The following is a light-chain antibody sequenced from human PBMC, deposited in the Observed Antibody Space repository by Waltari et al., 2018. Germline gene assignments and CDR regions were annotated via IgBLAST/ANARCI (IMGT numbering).Light chain of an antibody. Sequence: DIQMTQSPSSLSASVGDSVTITCRASQSVSSSLAWYQQKPGKAPKLLIFGAFSLQSGVPSRFSGAQSGTDFTFNISSLQPEDIATYYCQHYYSDPYSFGQGTKVEIK. CDR2: GAF. CDR3: QHYYSDPYS. CDR1: QSVSSS. V-gene: IGKV1-27*01. J-gene: IGKJ2*03.